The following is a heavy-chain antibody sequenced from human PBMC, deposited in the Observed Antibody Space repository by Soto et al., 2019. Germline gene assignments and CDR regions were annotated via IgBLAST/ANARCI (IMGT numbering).Heavy chain of an antibody. Sequence: QVQMVESGGGVVQPGTSLRLSCVTSGFTFSTSGMHWVRQAPGKGLEWVAMISHDGSVTYYTDSVQGRFTISRDTPKNTLYLQMNSLRDEDTAIYSCAKDWGSSGWYNWFDPWGQGTRVTVS. CDR3: AKDWGSSGWYNWFDP. J-gene: IGHJ5*02. CDR1: GFTFSTSG. CDR2: ISHDGSVT. D-gene: IGHD6-13*01. V-gene: IGHV3-30*18.